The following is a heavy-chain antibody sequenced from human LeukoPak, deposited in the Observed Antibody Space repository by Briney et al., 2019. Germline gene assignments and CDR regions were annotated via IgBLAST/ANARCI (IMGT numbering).Heavy chain of an antibody. CDR1: GGSFSGYY. J-gene: IGHJ3*02. V-gene: IGHV4-34*01. D-gene: IGHD5-18*01. CDR2: INHSGST. Sequence: SETLSLTCAVYGGSFSGYYWSWIRQPPGKGLEWIGEINHSGSTNYNPSLKSRVTISVDTSKNQFSLKVTSVTAADTALYYCARQRDTARVGAFDIWGQGTLVTVSS. CDR3: ARQRDTARVGAFDI.